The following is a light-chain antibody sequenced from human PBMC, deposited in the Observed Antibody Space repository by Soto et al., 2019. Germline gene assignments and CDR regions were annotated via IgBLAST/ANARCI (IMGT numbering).Light chain of an antibody. V-gene: IGKV3D-15*01. CDR2: GTS. Sequence: EIVMTQSPATLSVSPGERATLSCRASQSVSSNLAWYQQKPGQSPGLLIYGTSTRATGIPARFSSSGSGTDFTLTISSLQSEDFAVYYCQQYNNWPRTFGQGTKVDIK. J-gene: IGKJ1*01. CDR1: QSVSSN. CDR3: QQYNNWPRT.